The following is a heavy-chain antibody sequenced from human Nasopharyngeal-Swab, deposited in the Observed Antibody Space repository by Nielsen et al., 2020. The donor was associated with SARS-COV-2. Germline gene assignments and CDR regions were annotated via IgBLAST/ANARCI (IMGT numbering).Heavy chain of an antibody. CDR1: GYSFTSYW. J-gene: IGHJ5*02. D-gene: IGHD6-13*01. CDR2: IDPSDSYT. V-gene: IGHV5-10-1*01. Sequence: GESLKISCKASGYSFTSYWISWVRQMPGKGLEWMGRIDPSDSYTNYSPSFQGHVTISADKSISTAYLQWSSLKASDTATYYCARLIIAGQNWLDPWGQGTLVTVSS. CDR3: ARLIIAGQNWLDP.